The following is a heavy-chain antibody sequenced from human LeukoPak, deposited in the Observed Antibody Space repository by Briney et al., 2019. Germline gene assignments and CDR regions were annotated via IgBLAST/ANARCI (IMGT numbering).Heavy chain of an antibody. CDR3: AKDRVAGYCTSITCYEPEGHYGMDV. Sequence: GRSLRLSCAASGFTFDDYAMHWVRQAPGKGLEWVSGISWNSGSIGYADSVKGRFTISRDNSKNTLYLEMNSLRAEDTAVYYCAKDRVAGYCTSITCYEPEGHYGMDVWGQGTTVTVSS. CDR2: ISWNSGSI. CDR1: GFTFDDYA. J-gene: IGHJ6*02. D-gene: IGHD2-2*01. V-gene: IGHV3-9*01.